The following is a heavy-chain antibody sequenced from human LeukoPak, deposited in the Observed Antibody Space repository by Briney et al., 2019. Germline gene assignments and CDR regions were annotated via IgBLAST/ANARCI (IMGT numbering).Heavy chain of an antibody. CDR3: ARGHSSAWDHSFDY. CDR2: IRYDGTNT. CDR1: AFTFSDYG. J-gene: IGHJ4*02. V-gene: IGHV3-30*02. D-gene: IGHD6-19*01. Sequence: GGSLRLSCVASAFTFSDYGMVWVRQAPGKGLEWVTFIRYDGTNTFYADSVKGRFIISRDNSKNTMYLQMNRLRAGDTAVYYCARGHSSAWDHSFDYWGQGTLVTVSS.